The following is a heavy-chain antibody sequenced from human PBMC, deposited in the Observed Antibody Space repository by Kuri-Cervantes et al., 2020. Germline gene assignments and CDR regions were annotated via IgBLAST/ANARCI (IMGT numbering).Heavy chain of an antibody. V-gene: IGHV3-7*01. D-gene: IGHD1-1*01. Sequence: GESLKISCAASGFTFNNNAMSWVRQAPGKGLEWVANIKQDGSEKYYVDSVKGRFTVSRDNAKNSLFLQMNSLRDEDTAVYYCATSNGHLDYWGQGTLVTVSS. J-gene: IGHJ4*02. CDR1: GFTFNNNA. CDR3: ATSNGHLDY. CDR2: IKQDGSEK.